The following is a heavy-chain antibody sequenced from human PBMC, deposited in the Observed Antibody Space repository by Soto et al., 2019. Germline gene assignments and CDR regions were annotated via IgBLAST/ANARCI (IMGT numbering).Heavy chain of an antibody. Sequence: GGSLRLSCAASGFTFSSYGMHWVRRAPGKGLEWVAVISYDGSNKYYADSVKGRFTISRDNSKNTLYLQTNSLRAEDTAVYYCAKPLGYCTNGVCYNNYYYGMDVWGQGTTVTVSS. D-gene: IGHD2-8*01. CDR1: GFTFSSYG. J-gene: IGHJ6*02. V-gene: IGHV3-30*18. CDR3: AKPLGYCTNGVCYNNYYYGMDV. CDR2: ISYDGSNK.